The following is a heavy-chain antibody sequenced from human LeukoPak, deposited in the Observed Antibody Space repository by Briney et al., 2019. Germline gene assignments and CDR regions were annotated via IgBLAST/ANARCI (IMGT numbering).Heavy chain of an antibody. Sequence: PGGSLRLSCAPSGFTVSSIYMSWVRQAPGKGLEGVSDIYSGGDTNYADSVKGGFTISTDKYKNTLYLQMNDLRPEDTAVYYCGRDPPAVAINTYGWGQGTLVTVSS. V-gene: IGHV3-66*01. CDR1: GFTVSSIY. CDR3: GRDPPAVAINTYG. CDR2: IYSGGDT. J-gene: IGHJ4*02. D-gene: IGHD2-15*01.